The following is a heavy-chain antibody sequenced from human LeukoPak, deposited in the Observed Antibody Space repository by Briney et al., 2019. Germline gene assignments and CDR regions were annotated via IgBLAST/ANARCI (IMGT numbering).Heavy chain of an antibody. CDR1: GYTFTSYY. CDR2: INPTGGST. D-gene: IGHD1-26*01. V-gene: IGHV1-46*01. Sequence: ASVKVSCKASGYTFTSYYMHWVRQAPGQGLEWMGLINPTGGSTGYAQKFQGRVTMTRDMSTSTDYMELSSLRSEDTAIYYCARDNSVGDNAWWFDPWGQGTLVAVSS. CDR3: ARDNSVGDNAWWFDP. J-gene: IGHJ5*02.